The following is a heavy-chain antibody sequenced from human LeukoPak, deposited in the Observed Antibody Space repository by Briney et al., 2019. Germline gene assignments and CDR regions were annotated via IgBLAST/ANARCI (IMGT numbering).Heavy chain of an antibody. V-gene: IGHV4-59*01. D-gene: IGHD2-15*01. CDR1: GGSLSSFY. J-gene: IGHJ4*02. CDR2: IFYSGST. Sequence: SETLSLTCTVSGGSLSSFYWSWVRQPPGKQLEGVGYIFYSGSTNYNPSLKSRGTLSVDTSKNQFSLKLSSVTAADTAVYYCARGVVAAPTNFDYWGQGTLVTVSS. CDR3: ARGVVAAPTNFDY.